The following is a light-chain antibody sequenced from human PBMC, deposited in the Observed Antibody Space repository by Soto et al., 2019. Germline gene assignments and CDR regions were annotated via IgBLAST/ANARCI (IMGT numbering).Light chain of an antibody. CDR1: ESIKNY. Sequence: DIQMTQSPSSLSASVGDRVTITCRASESIKNYLNWYQQKPGKAPNLLIYAASSLKSGVPSRFRGSGSGTNFTLSISSLQPEDFATYYCQQSFGTHRTFGQGTKLEIK. J-gene: IGKJ2*01. CDR2: AAS. CDR3: QQSFGTHRT. V-gene: IGKV1-39*01.